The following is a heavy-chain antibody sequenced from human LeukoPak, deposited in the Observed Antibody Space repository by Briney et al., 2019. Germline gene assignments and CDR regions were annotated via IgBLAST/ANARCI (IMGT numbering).Heavy chain of an antibody. D-gene: IGHD5-24*01. Sequence: GGSLRLSCAASEFTFSSYSMNWVRQAPGKGLEWVSVIYGGGNIYYADSVKGRFTISRDNSKNTLYLQMNSLRAEDTAVYYCARGAGYNYPYYFDYWGQGTLVTVSS. CDR3: ARGAGYNYPYYFDY. CDR1: EFTFSSYS. V-gene: IGHV3-53*01. J-gene: IGHJ4*02. CDR2: IYGGGNI.